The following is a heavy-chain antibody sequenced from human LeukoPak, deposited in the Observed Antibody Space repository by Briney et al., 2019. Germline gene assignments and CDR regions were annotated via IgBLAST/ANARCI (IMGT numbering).Heavy chain of an antibody. CDR2: IYTSGST. Sequence: PSETLSLTCTVSGGSISSYYWSWIRQPAGEGLEWIGRIYTSGSTSYNSSLKSRVTMSVDTSKNQFSLKLSSVTAADTAVYYCARDLGGYNYGYSLDYWGQGTLVSVSS. V-gene: IGHV4-4*07. J-gene: IGHJ4*02. D-gene: IGHD5-18*01. CDR1: GGSISSYY. CDR3: ARDLGGYNYGYSLDY.